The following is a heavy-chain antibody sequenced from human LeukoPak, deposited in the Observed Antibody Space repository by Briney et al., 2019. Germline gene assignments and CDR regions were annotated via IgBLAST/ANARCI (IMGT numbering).Heavy chain of an antibody. CDR2: INHSGST. CDR3: ARGGRLRSITFDY. J-gene: IGHJ4*02. Sequence: SETLSLTCAVYAGSFSGYYWSWIRQPPGKGLEWIGEINHSGSTNYNPSLKSRVTISVDTSKNQFSLKLSSVTAADTAVYYCARGGRLRSITFDYWGQGTLVTVSS. V-gene: IGHV4-34*01. CDR1: AGSFSGYY. D-gene: IGHD4-17*01.